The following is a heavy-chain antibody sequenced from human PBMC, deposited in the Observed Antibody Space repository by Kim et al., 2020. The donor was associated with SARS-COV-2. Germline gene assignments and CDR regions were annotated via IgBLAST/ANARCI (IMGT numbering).Heavy chain of an antibody. Sequence: GGSLRLSCVASGFTFSVYGMTWVRQAPGKGLEWVAISSGGIGDTYYADSVKGRFTVSRDNSKNMLYLEMNSLRAEDTAVYFCANVLSWGQGTLVSGS. J-gene: IGHJ4*02. D-gene: IGHD2-8*02. CDR3: ANVLS. V-gene: IGHV3-23*01. CDR1: GFTFSVYG. CDR2: SSGGIGDT.